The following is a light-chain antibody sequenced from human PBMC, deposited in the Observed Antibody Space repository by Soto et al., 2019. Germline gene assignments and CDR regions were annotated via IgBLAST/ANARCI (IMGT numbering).Light chain of an antibody. Sequence: QSVLTQPGSVSGSPGQSVTISCTGTSSDVGGYNYVSWYQQYPGKAPKVMIYAVTKRPSGVPDRISGSKSGNTASLTISGLQAEDEADYYCCSYAGSYTHYVFGTGTKVTVL. CDR2: AVT. V-gene: IGLV2-11*01. CDR1: SSDVGGYNY. J-gene: IGLJ1*01. CDR3: CSYAGSYTHYV.